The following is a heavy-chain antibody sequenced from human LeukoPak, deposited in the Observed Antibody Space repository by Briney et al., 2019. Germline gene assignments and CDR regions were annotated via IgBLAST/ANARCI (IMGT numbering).Heavy chain of an antibody. J-gene: IGHJ4*02. V-gene: IGHV3-64*01. CDR2: ISSNGGST. D-gene: IGHD6-19*01. CDR3: ARLDWLVIM. CDR1: GFTFSSYA. Sequence: GGSLRLSCAASGFTFSSYAMHWVRQAPGKGLEYVSAISSNGGSTYYANSVKGRFTISRDNSKNTLYLQMGSLRAEDMAVYYCARLDWLVIMWGQGTLVTVSS.